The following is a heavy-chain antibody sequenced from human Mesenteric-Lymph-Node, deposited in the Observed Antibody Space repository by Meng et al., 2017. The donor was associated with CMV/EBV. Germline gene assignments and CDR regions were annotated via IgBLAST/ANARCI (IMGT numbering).Heavy chain of an antibody. D-gene: IGHD6-19*01. V-gene: IGHV3-21*01. CDR2: LSSSSSYI. Sequence: SGFPFSNYNMNWVRQAPGKGLEWVSSLSSSSSYIYYADSVKGRFTISRDNAKNSLYLQMNSLRAEDTAVYYCARDPGYNSGWPLFDYWGQGTLVTVSS. J-gene: IGHJ4*02. CDR1: GFPFSNYN. CDR3: ARDPGYNSGWPLFDY.